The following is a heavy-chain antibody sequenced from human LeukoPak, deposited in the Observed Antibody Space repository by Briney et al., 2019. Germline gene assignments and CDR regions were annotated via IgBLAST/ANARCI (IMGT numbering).Heavy chain of an antibody. CDR2: ISGSGGST. V-gene: IGHV3-23*01. Sequence: PGGSLRLSCAASGFTFSSYDMNWVRQAPGKGLEWVSGISGSGGSTYHADSVKGRFTISRDNSKNTLYLQMSSLRAEDTAVYYCAKGLVAVAAKGNYYYYAMDVWGQGTTVTVSS. D-gene: IGHD2-15*01. CDR3: AKGLVAVAAKGNYYYYAMDV. J-gene: IGHJ6*02. CDR1: GFTFSSYD.